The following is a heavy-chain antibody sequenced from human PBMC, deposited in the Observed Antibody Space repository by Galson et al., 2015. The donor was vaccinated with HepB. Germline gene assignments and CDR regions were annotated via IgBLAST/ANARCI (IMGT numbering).Heavy chain of an antibody. V-gene: IGHV1-3*04. CDR3: AKDGAVARTASNWFDP. CDR1: GYIFTDYA. J-gene: IGHJ5*02. Sequence: SVKVSCKASGYIFTDYAIHWVRQAPGQRLEWMGWILTDNGKTKYSQNFQGRVTITRDTSASTAYMELSSLTSEDTAVYYCAKDGAVARTASNWFDPLVQGTLVTVSS. CDR2: ILTDNGKT. D-gene: IGHD3-16*01.